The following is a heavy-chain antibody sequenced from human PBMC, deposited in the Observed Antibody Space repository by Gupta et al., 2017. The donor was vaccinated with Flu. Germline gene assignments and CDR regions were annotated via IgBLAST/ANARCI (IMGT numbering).Heavy chain of an antibody. CDR2: MLYSGST. D-gene: IGHD5-12*01. Sequence: QVQLPESGPGLVKPSQTLSLTCIVSGASIRDGVNYRSWIRQRPGKGLAWIGHMLYSGSTDYNPSLKSRISISADTSKGLLFLNLRSVTAADTAVYFCARLDGPRGFSGYDYYYYYGLNVWGQGTAVTVSS. CDR1: GASIRDGVNY. CDR3: ARLDGPRGFSGYDYYYYYGLNV. J-gene: IGHJ6*02. V-gene: IGHV4-31*03.